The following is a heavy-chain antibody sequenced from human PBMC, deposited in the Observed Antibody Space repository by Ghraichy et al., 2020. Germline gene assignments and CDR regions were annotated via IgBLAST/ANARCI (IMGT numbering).Heavy chain of an antibody. J-gene: IGHJ4*02. Sequence: ESLNISCAVYGESLSGYYWIWIRQPPGQGLEWIGEVNHGGNTNYNPSLKSRVSVSVDTSKNQFSLNVTSVTAADTAVYYCARELRDDTSGYYYFDNWGQGTLVTVSS. V-gene: IGHV4-34*01. CDR2: VNHGGNT. CDR3: ARELRDDTSGYYYFDN. CDR1: GESLSGYY. D-gene: IGHD3-22*01.